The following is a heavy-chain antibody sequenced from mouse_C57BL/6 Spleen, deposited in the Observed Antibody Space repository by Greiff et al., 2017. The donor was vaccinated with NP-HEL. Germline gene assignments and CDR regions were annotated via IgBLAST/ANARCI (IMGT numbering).Heavy chain of an antibody. V-gene: IGHV5-16*01. J-gene: IGHJ3*01. D-gene: IGHD1-1*01. CDR1: GFTFSDYY. Sequence: EVKLMESEGGLVQPGRSMKLSCTASGFTFSDYYMAWVRQVPEKGLEWVANINYDGSSTYYLDSLKSRFIISRDNAKNILYLQMSSLKSEDTATYYCARDDDYGSIFAYWGQGTLVTVSA. CDR3: ARDDDYGSIFAY. CDR2: INYDGSST.